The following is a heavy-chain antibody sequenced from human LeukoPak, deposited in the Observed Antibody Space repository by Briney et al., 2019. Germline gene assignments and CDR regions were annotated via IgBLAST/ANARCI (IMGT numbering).Heavy chain of an antibody. CDR2: INHSGST. CDR1: GGSFSGYY. V-gene: IGHV4-34*01. D-gene: IGHD6-25*01. CDR3: ARSPRGYSTRGGDY. Sequence: SETLSLTCAVYGGSFSGYYWSWIRQPPGKGLEWIGEINHSGSTNYNPSLKSRVTISVDTSKNQFPLELSSVTAADTAVYYCARSPRGYSTRGGDYWGQGTLVTVSS. J-gene: IGHJ4*02.